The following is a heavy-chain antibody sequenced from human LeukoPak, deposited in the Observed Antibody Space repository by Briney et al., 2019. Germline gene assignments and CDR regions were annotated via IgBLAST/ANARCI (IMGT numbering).Heavy chain of an antibody. CDR1: RGTFSNYT. CDR3: ATDLIRYGDYEGTHFGY. V-gene: IGHV1-18*01. D-gene: IGHD4-17*01. J-gene: IGHJ4*02. CDR2: ISPYNDNT. Sequence: GASVKVSCKASRGTFSNYTISWVRQAPGQGPEWMGWISPYNDNTNYAQKLQGRATLTTDTSTSTAYMELSSLRSEDTAVYYCATDLIRYGDYEGTHFGYWGQGTLVTVSS.